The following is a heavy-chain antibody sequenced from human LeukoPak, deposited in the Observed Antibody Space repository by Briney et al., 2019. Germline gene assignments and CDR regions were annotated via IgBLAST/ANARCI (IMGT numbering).Heavy chain of an antibody. CDR2: IRYDGSNK. V-gene: IGHV3-30*02. J-gene: IGHJ6*02. Sequence: GGSLRLSCAASGFTFSSYGMHWVRQAPGKGLEWVAFIRYDGSNKYYADSVKGRFTISRDNSKNTLYLQMNSLRAEDTAVYYCARDQSEELYFDWLPRGYGMDVWGQGTTVTVSS. D-gene: IGHD3-9*01. CDR3: ARDQSEELYFDWLPRGYGMDV. CDR1: GFTFSSYG.